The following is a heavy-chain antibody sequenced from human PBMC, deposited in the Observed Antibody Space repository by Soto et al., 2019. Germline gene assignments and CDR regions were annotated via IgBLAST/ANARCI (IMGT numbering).Heavy chain of an antibody. CDR2: IVVGSGNT. CDR1: GFTFTHSG. CDR3: AAEYYYGGSDPRGRID. J-gene: IGHJ4*02. D-gene: IGHD3-22*01. Sequence: QMQLVQSGPEVKKPGTSVKVSCKASGFTFTHSGMQWVRQARGQSLEWIGWIVVGSGNTNYAPKFQERVTITWDKSTFTAYMELSRLRSEDSDVYYWAAEYYYGGSDPRGRIDWGQGTLVPVSS. V-gene: IGHV1-58*02.